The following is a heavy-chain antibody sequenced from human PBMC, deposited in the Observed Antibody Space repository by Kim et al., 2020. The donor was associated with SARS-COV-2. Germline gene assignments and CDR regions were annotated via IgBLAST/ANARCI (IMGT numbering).Heavy chain of an antibody. CDR3: AHLGGSGWYKGDFDY. CDR1: GYTFTGYY. CDR2: INPNSGGT. Sequence: ASVKVSCKASGYTFTGYYMHWVRQAPGQGLEWMGRINPNSGGTNYAQKFQGRVTMTRDTSISTAYMELSRLRSDDTAVYYCAHLGGSGWYKGDFDYWGQGTLVTVSS. V-gene: IGHV1-2*06. D-gene: IGHD6-19*01. J-gene: IGHJ4*02.